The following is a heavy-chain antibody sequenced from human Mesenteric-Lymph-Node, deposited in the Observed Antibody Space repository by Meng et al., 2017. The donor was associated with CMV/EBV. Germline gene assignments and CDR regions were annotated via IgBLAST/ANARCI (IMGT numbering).Heavy chain of an antibody. CDR1: GGTFSSYT. CDR2: IIPILGIA. J-gene: IGHJ5*02. Sequence: QVQLGQSGAEVKKPGSSVKVSGKASGGTFSSYTISWVRQAPGQGLEWMGRIIPILGIANYAQKFQGRVTITADKFTSTAYMELSSLRSEDTAVYYCAGGIAAAGSRWFDPWGQGTLVTVSS. V-gene: IGHV1-69*02. D-gene: IGHD6-13*01. CDR3: AGGIAAAGSRWFDP.